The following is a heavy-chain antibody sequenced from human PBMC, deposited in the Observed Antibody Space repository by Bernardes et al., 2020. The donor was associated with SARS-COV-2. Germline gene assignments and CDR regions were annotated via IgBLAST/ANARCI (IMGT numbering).Heavy chain of an antibody. CDR1: GFTFSNYA. V-gene: IGHV3-30-3*01. CDR3: AREWEEYTSSLFDY. D-gene: IGHD6-6*01. Sequence: SLRLSRAASGFTFSNYAMHWVRQAPGKGLEWVAIISYDGTTKYNADSVKGRFTISRDNSKNTLFLQMNSLTTEDTAIYYCAREWEEYTSSLFDYWGQGTLVTVSS. J-gene: IGHJ4*02. CDR2: ISYDGTTK.